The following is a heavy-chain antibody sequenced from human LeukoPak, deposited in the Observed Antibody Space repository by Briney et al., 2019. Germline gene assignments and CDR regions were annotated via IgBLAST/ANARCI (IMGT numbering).Heavy chain of an antibody. J-gene: IGHJ5*02. CDR2: IYTSGST. CDR3: ARDITRTNWFDP. D-gene: IGHD3-10*01. CDR1: GGSISSYY. V-gene: IGHV4-4*07. Sequence: SETLSLTCTVSGGSISSYYWSWIRQPAGKGLEWIGRIYTSGSTNYHPSIKRRVTMSVDTSKTQFSLKLSSVTAADTAVYYCARDITRTNWFDPWGQGTLVTVSS.